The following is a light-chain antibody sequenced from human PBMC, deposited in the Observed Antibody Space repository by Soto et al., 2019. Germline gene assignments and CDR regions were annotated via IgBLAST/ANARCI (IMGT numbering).Light chain of an antibody. V-gene: IGKV3-20*01. Sequence: TQIPGTLSPPPDEIATVNCRASQSVSNNYLAWYQQKPGQAPRLLIYGASNRATGIPDRFSGSGSGTDFTLTISRLETEDFAVYYCQQYGSSGTFGQGTKVDI. CDR1: QSVSNNY. J-gene: IGKJ1*01. CDR3: QQYGSSGT. CDR2: GAS.